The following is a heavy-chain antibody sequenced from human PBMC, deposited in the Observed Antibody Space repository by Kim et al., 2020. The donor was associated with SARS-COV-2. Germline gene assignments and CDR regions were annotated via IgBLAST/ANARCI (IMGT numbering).Heavy chain of an antibody. J-gene: IGHJ4*02. V-gene: IGHV3-23*01. CDR2: GAAT. CDR3: AKTGQLDY. D-gene: IGHD6-13*01. Sequence: GAATSSADSVRGRFTTSRDNSKNTLSLQMNSLRAEDTALYYCAKTGQLDYWGQGTLVTVSS.